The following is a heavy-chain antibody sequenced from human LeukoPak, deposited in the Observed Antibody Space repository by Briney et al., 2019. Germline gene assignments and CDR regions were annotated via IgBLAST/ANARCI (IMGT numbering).Heavy chain of an antibody. J-gene: IGHJ6*02. Sequence: GGSLRLSCAGSGFTFSNAWMNWVRQAPGKGLEWVASINHNGNVNYYVDSVKGRFTISRDNAKNSLYLQMSNLRAEDTAVYFCARGGGLDVWGQGATVTVSS. V-gene: IGHV3-7*03. CDR1: GFTFSNAW. CDR2: INHNGNVN. D-gene: IGHD3-16*01. CDR3: ARGGGLDV.